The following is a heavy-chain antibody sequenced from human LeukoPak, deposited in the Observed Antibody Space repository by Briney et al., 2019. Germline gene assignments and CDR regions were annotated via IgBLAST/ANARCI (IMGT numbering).Heavy chain of an antibody. D-gene: IGHD3-10*01. CDR3: AKVFEIRGARRPKDY. CDR1: GFTFSDYG. Sequence: GGSLRLSCAASGFTFSDYGMHWVRQAPGKGLEWVALISYDGGNKFYADSVRDRFTISRDNSKNTLFLQMNSLRIEDTAVYYCAKVFEIRGARRPKDYWGQGTLVIVSS. V-gene: IGHV3-30*18. J-gene: IGHJ4*02. CDR2: ISYDGGNK.